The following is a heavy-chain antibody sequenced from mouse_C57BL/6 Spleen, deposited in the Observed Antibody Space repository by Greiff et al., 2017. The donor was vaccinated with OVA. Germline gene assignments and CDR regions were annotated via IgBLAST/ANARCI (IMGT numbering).Heavy chain of an antibody. CDR2: ISYDGSN. J-gene: IGHJ1*03. CDR1: GYSITSGYY. CDR3: AITTVVANYWYFDV. Sequence: EVKLMESGPGLVKPSQSLSLTCSVTGYSITSGYYWNWIRQFPGNKLEWMGYISYDGSNNYNPSLKNRISITRDTSKNQFFLKLNSVTTEDTATYYCAITTVVANYWYFDVWGTGTTVTVSS. D-gene: IGHD1-1*01. V-gene: IGHV3-6*01.